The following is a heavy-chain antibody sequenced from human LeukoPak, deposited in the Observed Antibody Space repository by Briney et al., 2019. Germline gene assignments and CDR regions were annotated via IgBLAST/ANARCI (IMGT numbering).Heavy chain of an antibody. CDR3: AREYIVGAQTPHFDY. Sequence: PGGSLRLPCAASGFTFGSYAMHWVRQAPGKGLEWVAVISYDGSNKYYAASVKGRFTISRDNSKNTLYLQMNSLRAEDTAVYYCAREYIVGAQTPHFDYWGQGTLVSVSS. CDR2: ISYDGSNK. J-gene: IGHJ4*02. D-gene: IGHD1-26*01. CDR1: GFTFGSYA. V-gene: IGHV3-30-3*01.